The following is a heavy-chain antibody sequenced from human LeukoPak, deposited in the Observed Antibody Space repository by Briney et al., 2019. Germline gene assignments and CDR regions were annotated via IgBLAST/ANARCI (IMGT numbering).Heavy chain of an antibody. CDR1: GGSISSYY. J-gene: IGHJ6*02. Sequence: SETLSLTCTVSGGSISSYYWSWIRQPAGKGLEWIGRIYTSGSTNYNPSLKSRVTMSVDTSKNQFSLKLSSVTAADTAVYYCARDQPGAVRGPHYRMDVWGQGTTVTVSS. CDR2: IYTSGST. D-gene: IGHD3-10*01. CDR3: ARDQPGAVRGPHYRMDV. V-gene: IGHV4-4*07.